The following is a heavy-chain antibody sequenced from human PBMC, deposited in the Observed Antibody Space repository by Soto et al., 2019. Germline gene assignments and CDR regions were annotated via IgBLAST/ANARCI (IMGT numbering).Heavy chain of an antibody. D-gene: IGHD6-19*01. Sequence: GGSLRLSCTVTGFSFSDYYMSWIRQAPGKGLEWVSYISSSGSTIYYADSVKGRFTISRDNAKNTLYLQMNSLRAEDTAVYYCARDPQWPGDYWGQGTLVTVSS. J-gene: IGHJ4*02. V-gene: IGHV3-11*04. CDR2: ISSSGSTI. CDR3: ARDPQWPGDY. CDR1: GFSFSDYY.